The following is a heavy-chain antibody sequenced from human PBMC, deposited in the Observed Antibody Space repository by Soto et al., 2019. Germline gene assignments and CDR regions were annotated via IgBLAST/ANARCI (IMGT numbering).Heavy chain of an antibody. V-gene: IGHV4-34*01. J-gene: IGHJ5*02. D-gene: IGHD3-3*01. CDR3: ARSAHDFSP. CDR2: INHSGST. CDR1: GGSFSGNY. Sequence: SETLSLTCAVYGGSFSGNYWSWIRQPPGKGLEWIGEINHSGSTNYSPSLKSRVTISVDTSKNQFSLKLRFVTAADTAVYYCARSAHDFSPWGQGTLVTVSS.